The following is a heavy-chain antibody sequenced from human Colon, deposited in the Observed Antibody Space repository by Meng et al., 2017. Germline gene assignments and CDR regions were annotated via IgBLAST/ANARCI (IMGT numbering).Heavy chain of an antibody. CDR1: RGSVSSAAYQ. CDR3: ARDYWGSLDY. D-gene: IGHD7-27*01. V-gene: IGHV4-61*08. Sequence: QRPEAGPGPVRPSQTLSLRCTVSRGSVSSAAYQWGWIRQPPGKGLEWIGYASNSFDPSPNYNPSLKSRVTISLDTPKNQFSLKLTSVTAADTAVYYCARDYWGSLDYWGQGILVTVSS. J-gene: IGHJ4*02. CDR2: ASNSFDPSP.